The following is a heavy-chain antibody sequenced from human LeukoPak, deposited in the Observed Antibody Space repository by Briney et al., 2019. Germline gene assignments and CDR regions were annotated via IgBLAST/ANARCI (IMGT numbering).Heavy chain of an antibody. V-gene: IGHV3-21*01. Sequence: GGSLTLPCAVCGFSFSSLYVLWVRGARGRGVEGVSCINSSSTYIYYADSVRGRLVISRDKAKNSPYLRVNDHSSDDGDVYYFARENHRSFDYWGQGSRVTVSS. D-gene: IGHD1-14*01. CDR1: GFSFSSLY. J-gene: IGHJ4*02. CDR2: INSSSTYI. CDR3: ARENHRSFDY.